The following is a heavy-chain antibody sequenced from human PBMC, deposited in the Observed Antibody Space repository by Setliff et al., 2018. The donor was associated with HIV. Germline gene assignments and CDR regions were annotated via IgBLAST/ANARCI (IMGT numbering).Heavy chain of an antibody. Sequence: SETLSLTCVVSGYSISSSYWWGRIRQPPGKGLEWIGWIGYIYKGGSTYYNPSLKSRVTMSEDTSKNQFSLKLRSVTAADTAVYYCARDANYYESGGPPLHGMDVWGQGTTVTVSS. CDR1: GYSISSSYW. CDR2: IYKGGST. V-gene: IGHV4-28*03. CDR3: ARDANYYESGGPPLHGMDV. J-gene: IGHJ6*02. D-gene: IGHD3-22*01.